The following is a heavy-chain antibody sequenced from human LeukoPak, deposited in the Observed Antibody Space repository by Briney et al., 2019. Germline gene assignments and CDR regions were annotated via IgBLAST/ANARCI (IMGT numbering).Heavy chain of an antibody. CDR2: IRYDGSNK. D-gene: IGHD2-15*01. J-gene: IGHJ4*02. V-gene: IGHV3-30*02. CDR1: GFTFSSYG. CDR3: ASGSPPDY. Sequence: GGSLRLSCAASGFTFSSYGMHWVRQAPGKGLGWVAFIRYDGSNKYYADSVKGRFTISRDNAKNSLSLQMNSLRAEDTAVYYCASGSPPDYWGQGTLVTVSS.